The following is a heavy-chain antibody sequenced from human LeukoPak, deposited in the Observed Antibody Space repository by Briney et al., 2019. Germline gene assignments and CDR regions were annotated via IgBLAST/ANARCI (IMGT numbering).Heavy chain of an antibody. CDR2: IKQDGSEK. CDR1: GFTFSSYW. J-gene: IGHJ6*03. CDR3: AGVDCSSTSCYYYYYMDV. D-gene: IGHD2-2*01. V-gene: IGHV3-7*01. Sequence: PGGSLRLSCAASGFTFSSYWMSWVRQAPGKGLEWVANIKQDGSEKYYVDSVKGRFTISRDNAKNSLYLQMNSLRAEDTAVYYCAGVDCSSTSCYYYYYMDVWGKGTTVTVSS.